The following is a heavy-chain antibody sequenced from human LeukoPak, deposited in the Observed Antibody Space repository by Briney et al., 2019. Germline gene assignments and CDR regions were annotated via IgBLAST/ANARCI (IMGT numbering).Heavy chain of an antibody. V-gene: IGHV3-74*01. CDR3: VRRNY. CDR2: INSDGSST. CDR1: GFTFSSYW. Sequence: GGSLRLSCAASGFTFSSYWMHWVRQAPGKGLVWVSRINSDGSSTGYADSVKDRFTISRDNATNTLYLQMNSLRADDTAVYYCVRRNYWGQGTLVTVSS. D-gene: IGHD2/OR15-2a*01. J-gene: IGHJ4*02.